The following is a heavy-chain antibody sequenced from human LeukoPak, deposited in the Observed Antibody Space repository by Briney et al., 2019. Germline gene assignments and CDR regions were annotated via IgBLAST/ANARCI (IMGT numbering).Heavy chain of an antibody. CDR2: ISSSSSYI. Sequence: GGSLRLSCAASGFTFSSYSMNWVRQAPGKGLEWVSSISSSSSYIYYTDSVKGRFTISRENAKNSLYLQMNSLRAEDTAVYYCTRNRISSHFGVVIWGQGTMVTVSS. CDR1: GFTFSSYS. CDR3: TRNRISSHFGVVI. D-gene: IGHD3-3*01. V-gene: IGHV3-21*01. J-gene: IGHJ3*02.